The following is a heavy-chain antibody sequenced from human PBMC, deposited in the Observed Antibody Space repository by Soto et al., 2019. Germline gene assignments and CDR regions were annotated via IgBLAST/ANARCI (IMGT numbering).Heavy chain of an antibody. Sequence: QVQLQQSGPGLVKPSQTLSLTCAISGDSVSSNSAAWNWIRQSPSRGLEWLGRTYYRSKWYNDYAVSVKSRITISPDTSKNQFSLQLNSVTPEDTAVYYCARGPDCGLTPDCSSSHLDYWGQGTLVTVSS. D-gene: IGHD6-6*01. V-gene: IGHV6-1*01. CDR2: TYYRSKWYN. CDR3: ARGPDCGLTPDCSSSHLDY. CDR1: GDSVSSNSAA. J-gene: IGHJ4*02.